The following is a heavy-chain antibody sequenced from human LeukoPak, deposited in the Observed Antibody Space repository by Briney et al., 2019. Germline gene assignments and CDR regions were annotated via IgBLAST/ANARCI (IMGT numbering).Heavy chain of an antibody. Sequence: GGSLRLSCAASGFTFSSYGMHWVRQAPGKGLEWVAVIWYDGSNKYYADSVKGRFTISRDNSKNTLYLQMDSLRAEDTAVYYCARDALDIVVVPAAIWAPHHDAFDIWGQGTMVTVSS. CDR3: ARDALDIVVVPAAIWAPHHDAFDI. CDR2: IWYDGSNK. V-gene: IGHV3-33*01. CDR1: GFTFSSYG. D-gene: IGHD2-2*02. J-gene: IGHJ3*02.